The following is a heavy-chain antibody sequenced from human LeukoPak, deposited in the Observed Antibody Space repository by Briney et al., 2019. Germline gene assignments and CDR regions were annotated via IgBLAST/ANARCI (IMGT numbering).Heavy chain of an antibody. J-gene: IGHJ4*02. CDR3: AKRNYYDSSGFDAYYFDH. Sequence: SETLSLTCTVSGYSISSGYYWGWIRQPPGKGLEWIGSIYHSGSTYYNPSLKSRVTISVDTSKNQFSLKLSSVTAADTAVYYCAKRNYYDSSGFDAYYFDHWGQGTLVTVSS. CDR2: IYHSGST. CDR1: GYSISSGYY. V-gene: IGHV4-38-2*02. D-gene: IGHD3-22*01.